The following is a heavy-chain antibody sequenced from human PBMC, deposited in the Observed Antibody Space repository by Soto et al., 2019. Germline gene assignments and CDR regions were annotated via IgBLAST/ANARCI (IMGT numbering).Heavy chain of an antibody. CDR3: VKNSLGGAYHEGYFDS. CDR2: IDGSGQNT. V-gene: IGHV3-23*01. J-gene: IGHJ4*02. CDR1: GLTFSVYA. D-gene: IGHD3-10*01. Sequence: EVQLLESGGGLVQPVGSLRLSCAASGLTFSVYAMSWVRQAQGKGPQWVASIDGSGQNTNYAEFVKRRFTISRDNSKQSVWLQMDRLRAEDTAVYYCVKNSLGGAYHEGYFDSWGQGTRVTVSS.